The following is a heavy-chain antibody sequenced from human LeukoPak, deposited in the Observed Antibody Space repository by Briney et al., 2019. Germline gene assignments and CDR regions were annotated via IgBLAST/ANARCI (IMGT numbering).Heavy chain of an antibody. V-gene: IGHV1-2*02. CDR3: ARAGYYYDSSGYRPDY. D-gene: IGHD3-22*01. Sequence: ASVKVSCKASGYTLTGYYMHWVRQAPGQGLEWMGWINPNSGGTNYAQKFQGRVTMTRDTSISTAYMELSRLRSDDTAVYYCARAGYYYDSSGYRPDYWGQGTLVTVSS. J-gene: IGHJ4*02. CDR1: GYTLTGYY. CDR2: INPNSGGT.